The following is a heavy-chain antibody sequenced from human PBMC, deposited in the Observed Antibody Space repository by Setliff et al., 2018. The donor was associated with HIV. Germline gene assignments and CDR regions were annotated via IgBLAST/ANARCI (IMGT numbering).Heavy chain of an antibody. V-gene: IGHV1-18*04. D-gene: IGHD3-10*01. Sequence: ASVKVSCKASGGSFSSYSISWVRQAPGQGLEWMGWIGADNGNTNYAQKFQGRVTMTTDTSTSTVYMELGSLISDDTAVYYCAREGLWFGDRGYFMDVWGKGTAVTVSS. J-gene: IGHJ6*03. CDR3: AREGLWFGDRGYFMDV. CDR2: IGADNGNT. CDR1: GGSFSSYS.